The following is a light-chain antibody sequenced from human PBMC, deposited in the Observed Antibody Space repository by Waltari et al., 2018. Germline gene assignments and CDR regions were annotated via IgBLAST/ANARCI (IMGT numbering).Light chain of an antibody. CDR3: QQYDGEVVT. J-gene: IGKJ4*01. CDR1: QSDTSIS. Sequence: EIVLTQSPGTLSLSPGERATLSCRASQSDTSISLNWYQPKLGQAPRLLIYGTSRRATGIPDRFSGIGSGTDFTLTISRLEPEDFAVYYCQQYDGEVVTFGGGTKVEI. V-gene: IGKV3-20*01. CDR2: GTS.